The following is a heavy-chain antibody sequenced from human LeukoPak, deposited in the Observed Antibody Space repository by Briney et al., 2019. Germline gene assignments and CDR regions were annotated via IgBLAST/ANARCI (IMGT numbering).Heavy chain of an antibody. CDR3: ATGASAISSSGVVFAW. V-gene: IGHV3-74*01. J-gene: IGHJ4*02. Sequence: GGSLRLSRTASGFTFSTYWMHWVRQAPGKGPVWVSRINGDGSSATYADSVKGRFTISRDNAKNTLYLQMNSLRLDDTAIYYCATGASAISSSGVVFAWWGQGTLATVSS. CDR1: GFTFSTYW. D-gene: IGHD3-22*01. CDR2: INGDGSSA.